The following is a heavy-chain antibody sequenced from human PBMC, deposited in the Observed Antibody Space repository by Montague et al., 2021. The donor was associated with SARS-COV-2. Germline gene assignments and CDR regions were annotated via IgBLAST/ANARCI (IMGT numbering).Heavy chain of an antibody. D-gene: IGHD4-23*01. J-gene: IGHJ2*01. CDR1: GGSISSSRYY. CDR3: ARHVVPGGGNCRNWYFDL. Sequence: SETLSLTCTVSGGSISSSRYYWGWIRQTPGKGLEWIGGISYTGSTYYNPSLKSRVTVAVDTSKNQFSLRLISLTAADTAMYYCARHVVPGGGNCRNWYFDLWGRGSLVTVSS. V-gene: IGHV4-39*01. CDR2: ISYTGST.